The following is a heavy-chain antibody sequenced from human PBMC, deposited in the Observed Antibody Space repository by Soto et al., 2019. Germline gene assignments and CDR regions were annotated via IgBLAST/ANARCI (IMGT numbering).Heavy chain of an antibody. D-gene: IGHD2-2*01. Sequence: GGSLRLSCAASGFTFSDYYMSWIRQAPGKGLEWVSYISSSGGTIYYADSVKGRFTISRDNAKNSLYLQMNSLRAEDTAVYYCAIIVVVPAAPWGDAFDIWGRGTMVTVSS. CDR2: ISSSGGTI. CDR3: AIIVVVPAAPWGDAFDI. V-gene: IGHV3-11*01. CDR1: GFTFSDYY. J-gene: IGHJ3*02.